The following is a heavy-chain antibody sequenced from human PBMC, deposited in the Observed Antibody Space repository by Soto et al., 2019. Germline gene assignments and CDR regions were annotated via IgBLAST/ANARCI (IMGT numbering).Heavy chain of an antibody. CDR2: INAGEGYT. Sequence: QVHLVQSGAEVKHPGASVRVSCKASGITYSTCAIHWVRQAPGQGLEWMGWINAGEGYTRYSQDFQGRVTLTTVTSASTTYMDLSNLTSEDTAVYYCARAISGYVTWGQGTQVTVSS. V-gene: IGHV1-3*01. CDR1: GITYSTCA. CDR3: ARAISGYVT. J-gene: IGHJ5*02. D-gene: IGHD5-12*01.